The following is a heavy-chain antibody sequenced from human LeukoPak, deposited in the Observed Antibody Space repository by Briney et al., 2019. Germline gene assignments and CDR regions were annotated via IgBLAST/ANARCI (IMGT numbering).Heavy chain of an antibody. V-gene: IGHV4-34*01. CDR2: INHSGST. CDR3: ARLQGGGSGDH. Sequence: SETLSLTCAVYGGSFSGYYWSWIRQPPGKGLEWIGEINHSGSTNYNPSLKSRVTISVDTPKNQFSLKLSSVTAADTAVYHCARLQGGGSGDHWGQGTLVTVSS. D-gene: IGHD2-15*01. J-gene: IGHJ4*02. CDR1: GGSFSGYY.